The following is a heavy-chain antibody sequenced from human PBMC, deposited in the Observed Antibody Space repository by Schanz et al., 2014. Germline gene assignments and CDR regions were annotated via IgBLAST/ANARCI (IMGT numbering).Heavy chain of an antibody. CDR2: ISYDGSHK. J-gene: IGHJ6*02. V-gene: IGHV3-30*19. D-gene: IGHD6-13*01. CDR3: ARDRQQLVGRIGYYYGMDV. CDR1: GFTFSSYG. Sequence: LVESGGGVVQPGRSLRLSCAASGFTFSSYGMHWVRQVPGKGREWVAVISYDGSHKDYADSVKGRFTISRDNSKNTLYLQMNSLRAEDTAVYYCARDRQQLVGRIGYYYGMDVWGQGTTVTVSS.